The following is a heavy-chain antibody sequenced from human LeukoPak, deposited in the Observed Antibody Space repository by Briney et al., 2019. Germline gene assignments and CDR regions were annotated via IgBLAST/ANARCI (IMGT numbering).Heavy chain of an antibody. J-gene: IGHJ3*02. D-gene: IGHD3-10*01. CDR2: ISSSGSTI. Sequence: PGGSLRLSCAASGFTFSSYEMNWVRQAPGKGLEWVSYISSSGSTIYYADSVKGRFTISRDNSKNTLYLQMNSLRAEDTAVYYCAVLLWFGELSLSDAFDIWGQGTMVTVSS. CDR3: AVLLWFGELSLSDAFDI. CDR1: GFTFSSYE. V-gene: IGHV3-48*03.